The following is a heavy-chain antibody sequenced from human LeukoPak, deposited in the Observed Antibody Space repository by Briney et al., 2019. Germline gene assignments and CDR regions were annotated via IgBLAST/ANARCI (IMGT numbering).Heavy chain of an antibody. V-gene: IGHV1-46*01. CDR2: INPSGGST. CDR1: GYTFTSYY. J-gene: IGHJ6*02. CDR3: ARFYYYYYGMDV. Sequence: ASVKVSCKASGYTFTSYYMHWVRQAPGQGLEWMGIINPSGGSTSYAQKFQGRVSMTRDTSTSTVYMELNSLRSEDTAVYYCARFYYYYYGMDVWGQGTTVTVSS.